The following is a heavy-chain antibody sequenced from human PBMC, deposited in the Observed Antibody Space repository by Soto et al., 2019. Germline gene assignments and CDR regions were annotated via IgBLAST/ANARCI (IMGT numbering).Heavy chain of an antibody. J-gene: IGHJ4*02. Sequence: GESLKISWKGSGDSFTSYWIGWVRQMPGKGLEWMGIIYPGDSDTRYSPSFQGQVTISADKSISTAYLQWSSLKASDTAMYYCERQIYDSDTGPNSPYSFDSPGQGPQVTVS. V-gene: IGHV5-51*01. D-gene: IGHD3-22*01. CDR1: GDSFTSYW. CDR3: ERQIYDSDTGPNSPYSFDS. CDR2: IYPGDSDT.